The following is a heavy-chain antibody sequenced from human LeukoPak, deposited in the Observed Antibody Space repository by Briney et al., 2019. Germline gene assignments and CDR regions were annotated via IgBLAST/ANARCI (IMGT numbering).Heavy chain of an antibody. J-gene: IGHJ4*02. CDR1: GFTVSSNY. V-gene: IGHV3-53*01. CDR3: AKDYEYNSNTWYFH. Sequence: GGSLRLSCAASGFTVSSNYMSWVRQAPGKGLEWVSVIYSGGSTYYADSVKGRFTISRDNSKNTLYLQMNSLRAEDTAVYYCAKDYEYNSNTWYFHWGRGTLVSVSS. D-gene: IGHD6-13*01. CDR2: IYSGGST.